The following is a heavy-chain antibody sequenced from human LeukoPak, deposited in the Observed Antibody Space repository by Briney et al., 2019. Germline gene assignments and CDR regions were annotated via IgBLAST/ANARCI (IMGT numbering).Heavy chain of an antibody. V-gene: IGHV4-34*01. D-gene: IGHD3-22*01. J-gene: IGHJ4*02. CDR2: INHSGST. Sequence: SETLSLTCAVYGGSFSGYYWSWIRQPPGKGLEWIGEINHSGSTNYNPSLKRRVTISVDTSKNQFSLKLSSVTAADTAVYYCARGRLPSTYYYDSSGYYSDYWGQGTLVTVSS. CDR3: ARGRLPSTYYYDSSGYYSDY. CDR1: GGSFSGYY.